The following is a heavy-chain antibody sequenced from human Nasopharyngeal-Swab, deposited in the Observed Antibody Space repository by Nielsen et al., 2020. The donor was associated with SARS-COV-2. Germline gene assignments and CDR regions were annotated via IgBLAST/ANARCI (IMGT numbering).Heavy chain of an antibody. J-gene: IGHJ2*01. CDR2: IYYSGST. V-gene: IGHV4-59*01. CDR3: ARGTRGYSLYWYFDL. Sequence: LSCTVSGGSISSYYWSWIRQPPGKGLEWIGYIYYSGSTNYNPSLKSRVTISVDTSKNQFSLKLSSVTAADTAVYYCARGTRGYSLYWYFDLWGRGTLVTVSS. D-gene: IGHD3-22*01. CDR1: GGSISSYY.